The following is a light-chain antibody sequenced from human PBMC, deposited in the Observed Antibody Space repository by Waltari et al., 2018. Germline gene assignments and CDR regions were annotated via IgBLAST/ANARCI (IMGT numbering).Light chain of an antibody. Sequence: SSELTQDPTMSVALGQTVSITCQGDSIRRYYASWYQQRPGQAPILSLYGHNNRPSGVPDRFSGTTSGNTASLTITGAQAEDEADYYCLSRDTTSTRVFGGGTRLTV. V-gene: IGLV3-19*01. J-gene: IGLJ3*02. CDR1: SIRRYY. CDR2: GHN. CDR3: LSRDTTSTRV.